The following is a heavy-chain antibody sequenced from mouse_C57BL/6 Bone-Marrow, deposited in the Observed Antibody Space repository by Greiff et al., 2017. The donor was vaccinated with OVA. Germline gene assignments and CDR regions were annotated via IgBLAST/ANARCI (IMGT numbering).Heavy chain of an antibody. Sequence: EVKLVESGGDLVKPGGSLKLSCAASGFTFSSYGMSWVRQTPDKRLEWVATISSGGSYTYYPDSVKGRFTISRDNAKNTLYRQMSSLKSEDTAMYYCARQGVLCYAMDYWGQGTSVTVSS. CDR3: ARQGVLCYAMDY. CDR2: ISSGGSYT. CDR1: GFTFSSYG. J-gene: IGHJ4*01. V-gene: IGHV5-6*01. D-gene: IGHD1-1*02.